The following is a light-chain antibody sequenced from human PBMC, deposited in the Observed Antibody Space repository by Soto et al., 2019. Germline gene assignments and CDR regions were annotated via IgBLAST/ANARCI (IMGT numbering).Light chain of an antibody. Sequence: EIVMTQSPGTLSLSPGERATLSCRASQSVSSSYLAWYQQKTGQAPRLLIYGASSRATGIPDRFSGSGSGTDFPLTISTLEPEEFAVYYCQQYGNSPYTFGQGTKLEIK. J-gene: IGKJ2*01. CDR1: QSVSSSY. V-gene: IGKV3-20*01. CDR2: GAS. CDR3: QQYGNSPYT.